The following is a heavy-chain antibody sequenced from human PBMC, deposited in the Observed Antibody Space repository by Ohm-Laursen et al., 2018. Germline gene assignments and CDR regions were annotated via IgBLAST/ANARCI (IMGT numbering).Heavy chain of an antibody. D-gene: IGHD3-10*01. CDR3: ARGPLARGVIAFDI. J-gene: IGHJ3*02. CDR1: GGSISSYY. Sequence: GTLSLTCTVSGGSISSYYWSWIRQPPGKGLEWIGEINHSGSTNYNPSLKSRVTISVDTSKNQFSLKLSSVTAADTAVYYCARGPLARGVIAFDIWGQGTMVTVSS. CDR2: INHSGST. V-gene: IGHV4-34*01.